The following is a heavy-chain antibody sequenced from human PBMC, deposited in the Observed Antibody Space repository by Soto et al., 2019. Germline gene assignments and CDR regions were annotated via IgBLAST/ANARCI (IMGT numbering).Heavy chain of an antibody. CDR2: ISSSANRI. Sequence: GGSLRLSCAASGFNFSSYEMNWVRQAPGKGLVWISYISSSANRIYYADSVKGRFTISRDNPKNSLYLQMNSLRAEDTAVYYCARGVYDSNGYSYPWGQGTLVTVSS. J-gene: IGHJ5*02. CDR1: GFNFSSYE. CDR3: ARGVYDSNGYSYP. V-gene: IGHV3-48*03. D-gene: IGHD3-22*01.